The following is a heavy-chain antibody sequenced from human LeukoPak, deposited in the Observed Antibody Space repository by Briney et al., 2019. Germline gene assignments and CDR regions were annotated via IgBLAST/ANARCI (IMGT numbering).Heavy chain of an antibody. J-gene: IGHJ5*02. D-gene: IGHD1-26*01. V-gene: IGHV4-34*01. Sequence: SETLSLTCAVYVGSFSGYHWNWIRQAPGKGPEWIGEVNESGGTNINPSLRSRVILSVDTSMNQFSLKLISVTAADTGVYYCARGQGATVPKVGKNWFDPWGHGTRVIVSP. CDR1: VGSFSGYH. CDR2: VNESGGT. CDR3: ARGQGATVPKVGKNWFDP.